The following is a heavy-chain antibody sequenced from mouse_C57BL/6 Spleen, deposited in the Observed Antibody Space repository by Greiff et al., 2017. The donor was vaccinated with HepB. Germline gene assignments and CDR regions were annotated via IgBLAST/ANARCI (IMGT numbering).Heavy chain of an antibody. CDR3: ARDGGNYGYFDV. J-gene: IGHJ1*03. D-gene: IGHD2-1*01. CDR2: ISYDGSN. Sequence: EVQVVESGPGLVKPSQSLSLTCSVTGYSITSGYYWNWIRQFPGNKLEWMGYISYDGSNNYNPSLKNRISITRDTSKNQFFLKLNSVTTEDTATYYCARDGGNYGYFDVWGTGTTVTVSS. CDR1: GYSITSGYY. V-gene: IGHV3-6*01.